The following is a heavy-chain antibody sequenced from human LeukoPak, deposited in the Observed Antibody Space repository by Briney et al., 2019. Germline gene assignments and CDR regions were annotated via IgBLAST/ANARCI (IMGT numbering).Heavy chain of an antibody. Sequence: SETLSLTCTVSGGSISCSGYFWSWIRQLPGEGLEWIGYISYRGSAYYNPSLESRVTISLDKSEHQFSLKLTSVTAADTAVYYCARLFCTSTCSYGGGIDYWGQGTLVTVSS. CDR2: ISYRGSA. CDR3: ARLFCTSTCSYGGGIDY. CDR1: GGSISCSGYF. D-gene: IGHD2-2*01. V-gene: IGHV4-31*03. J-gene: IGHJ4*02.